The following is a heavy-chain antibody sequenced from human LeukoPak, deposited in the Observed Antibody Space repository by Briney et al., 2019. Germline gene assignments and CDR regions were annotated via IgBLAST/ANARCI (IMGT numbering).Heavy chain of an antibody. CDR2: VYCGDRT. V-gene: IGHV3-66*01. D-gene: IGHD1-26*01. CDR3: ARGYLIDY. CDR1: GFTVNSNY. J-gene: IGHJ4*02. Sequence: PGGSVRLSCAASGFTVNSNYMSWVRQAPGKGLEWVSVVYCGDRTYYADSVKGRFTISREDSTNTLYLLMNSLRAEDTAVYYCARGYLIDYWGQGTLVTVSS.